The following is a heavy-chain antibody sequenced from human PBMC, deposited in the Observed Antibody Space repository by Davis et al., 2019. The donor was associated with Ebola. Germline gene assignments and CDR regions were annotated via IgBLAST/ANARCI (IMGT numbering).Heavy chain of an antibody. CDR3: VRDPALVVTGGGWFFGL. CDR1: GFTFSSYS. D-gene: IGHD2-21*02. V-gene: IGHV3-48*04. J-gene: IGHJ2*01. CDR2: ISSSGSTI. Sequence: GESLKISCAASGFTFSSYSMNWVRQAPGKGLEWVSYISSSGSTIYYADSVKGRFTISRDNAKNSLYLQMNSLRADDTAVYYCVRDPALVVTGGGWFFGLWGRGTLVTVSS.